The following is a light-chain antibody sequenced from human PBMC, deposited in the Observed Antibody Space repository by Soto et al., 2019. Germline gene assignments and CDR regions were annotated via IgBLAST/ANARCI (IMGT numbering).Light chain of an antibody. J-gene: IGKJ1*01. V-gene: IGKV1-5*01. CDR2: DAS. CDR1: QSISLS. CDR3: QQYNSYWT. Sequence: DIRMTQSPSTLSAFVGDRVTITCWASQSISLSLAWYQQKPGKAPDLLISDASNLERGVPSRFSGSGSGTEFTLTISSLQPDDFATYYCQQYNSYWTFGPGTKVEIK.